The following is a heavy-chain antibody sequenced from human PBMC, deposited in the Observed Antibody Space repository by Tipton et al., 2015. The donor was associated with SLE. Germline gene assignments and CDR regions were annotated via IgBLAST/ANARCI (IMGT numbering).Heavy chain of an antibody. Sequence: TLSLTCTVSGGSISSYYWSWIRQPPGKGLEWIGYIYYSGSTNYNPSLKSRVTISVDTSKNQFSLKLSSVTAADTAVYYCARGRGSSSSHYYYYYMDVWGKGTTVTVSS. CDR2: IYYSGST. D-gene: IGHD6-6*01. CDR1: GGSISSYY. V-gene: IGHV4-59*01. CDR3: ARGRGSSSSHYYYYYMDV. J-gene: IGHJ6*03.